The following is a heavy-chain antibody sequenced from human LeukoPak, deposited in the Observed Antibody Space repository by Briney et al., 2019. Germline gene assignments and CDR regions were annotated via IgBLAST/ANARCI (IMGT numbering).Heavy chain of an antibody. CDR1: GFTFDDHA. V-gene: IGHV3-9*01. CDR3: AKDMNSYGSGSSYNPWGPFDS. D-gene: IGHD3-10*01. Sequence: GRSLRLSCAASGFTFDDHAMHWVRQAPGKGLEWVSGIAWNTGNTGYADSVKGRFTISRDNAENSLYLQMNSLRAEDTALYHCAKDMNSYGSGSSYNPWGPFDSWGQGTLVTVSS. CDR2: IAWNTGNT. J-gene: IGHJ4*02.